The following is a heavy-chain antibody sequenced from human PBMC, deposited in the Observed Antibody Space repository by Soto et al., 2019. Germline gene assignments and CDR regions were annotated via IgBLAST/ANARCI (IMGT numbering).Heavy chain of an antibody. V-gene: IGHV1-18*04. Sequence: QVQLVQSGAEVKKLGASVKVSCKASGYTFTSYGISWVRQAPGQGLEWMGWISAYNGNTNYAQKLQGRVTMTTDTSTSTAYMELRSLRSDDTAVYYCARAQDIVVVPAAHPYYYYGMDVWGQGTTVTVSS. CDR1: GYTFTSYG. D-gene: IGHD2-2*01. J-gene: IGHJ6*02. CDR2: ISAYNGNT. CDR3: ARAQDIVVVPAAHPYYYYGMDV.